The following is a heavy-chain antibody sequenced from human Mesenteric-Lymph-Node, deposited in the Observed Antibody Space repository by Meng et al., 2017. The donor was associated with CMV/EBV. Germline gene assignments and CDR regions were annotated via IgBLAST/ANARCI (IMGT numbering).Heavy chain of an antibody. D-gene: IGHD3-16*01. J-gene: IGHJ4*02. CDR2: IKQDGSAV. CDR3: ESTSGQ. V-gene: IGHV3-7*01. Sequence: GWIRQPPGMALEWVATIKQDGSAVYYVDSVKGRFTTSIDKARNFLDLQMDSLRAEDTAVYYCESTSGQWGQGALVTVSS.